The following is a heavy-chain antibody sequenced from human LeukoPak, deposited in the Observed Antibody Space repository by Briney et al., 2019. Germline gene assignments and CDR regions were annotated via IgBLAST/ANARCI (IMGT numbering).Heavy chain of an antibody. CDR2: INQDGTEN. CDR3: ARDWTDYFDTSGYLDN. D-gene: IGHD3-22*01. V-gene: IGHV3-7*01. CDR1: EFIFSRNW. J-gene: IGHJ4*02. Sequence: GGSLRLSCAGSEFIFSRNWMSWVRQAPGKGLEWVANINQDGTENYYVDSVRGRFTISRDNADNSMYLQMNSLRAEDSGVYYCARDWTDYFDTSGYLDNWGQGTQVIVSA.